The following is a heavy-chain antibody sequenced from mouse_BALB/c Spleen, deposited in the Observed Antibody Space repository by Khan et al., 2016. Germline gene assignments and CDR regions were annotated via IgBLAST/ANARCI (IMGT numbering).Heavy chain of an antibody. CDR3: ARIYGYRGFAY. V-gene: IGHV3-2*02. CDR2: ISYSGST. CDR1: GYSITSDYA. J-gene: IGHJ3*01. Sequence: EVQLQESGPGLVKPSQSLSLTCTVTGYSITSDYAWNWIRQFPGNKLEWMGYISYSGSTSYNPSLKSRISITRDTSKNQFFLQLNSVTTEDTATSYCARIYGYRGFAYWGQGTLVTVSA. D-gene: IGHD2-2*01.